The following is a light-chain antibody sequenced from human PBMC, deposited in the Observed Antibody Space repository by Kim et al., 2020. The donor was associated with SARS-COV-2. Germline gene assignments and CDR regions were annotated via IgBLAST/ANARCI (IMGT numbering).Light chain of an antibody. V-gene: IGLV6-57*02. CDR1: SGSIASNY. CDR3: QSYDDSTNWV. Sequence: NFMLTQPHSVSVSPGKTVTISCTGSSGSIASNYVQWYQQRPGSAPTTVIYEDNQRPSGVPDRFSGSIDSSSNSASLTISGLKTEDEADYYCQSYDDSTNWVFGGGTQLTVL. CDR2: EDN. J-gene: IGLJ3*02.